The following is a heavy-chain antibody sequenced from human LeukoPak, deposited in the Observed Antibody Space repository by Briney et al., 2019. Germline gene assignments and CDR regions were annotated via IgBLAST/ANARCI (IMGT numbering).Heavy chain of an antibody. J-gene: IGHJ4*02. CDR2: IHPSGRT. CDR3: ARGCDWKFDY. D-gene: IGHD1-1*01. V-gene: IGHV4-4*02. Sequence: SGTLSLTCVVSGASISRDKWWTWVRQTPGKGLEWIGEIHPSGRTNYKPSLKSRVTMSVDKSKNQFSLKMTSVTAADTAFYYCARGCDWKFDYWGQGALVTVSS. CDR1: GASISRDKW.